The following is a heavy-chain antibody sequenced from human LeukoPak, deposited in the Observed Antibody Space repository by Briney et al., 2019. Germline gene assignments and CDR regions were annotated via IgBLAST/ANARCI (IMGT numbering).Heavy chain of an antibody. Sequence: PSETLSLTCTVSGGSISSGSYYWGWIRQPPGKGLEWIGSIYSSDGSTYYSPSLKSRVTISVDTSKNQFSLKLSSVTAADTAVYYCTREPIPWGRGTLVTVSS. CDR2: IYSSDGST. V-gene: IGHV4-39*07. CDR1: GGSISSGSYY. CDR3: TREPIP. J-gene: IGHJ5*02.